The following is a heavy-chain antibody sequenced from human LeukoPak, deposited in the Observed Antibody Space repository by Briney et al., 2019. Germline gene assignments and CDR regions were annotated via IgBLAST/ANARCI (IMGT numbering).Heavy chain of an antibody. J-gene: IGHJ4*02. CDR2: FDPEDGET. D-gene: IGHD4-17*01. CDR1: GYTLTELS. Sequence: ASVKVSCKVSGYTLTELSMHWVRQAPGKGLEWMGGFDPEDGETIYAQKFQGRVTMTEDTSTDTAYMELRSLRSDDTAVYYCARGPDYGDYVDYWGQGTLVTVSS. CDR3: ARGPDYGDYVDY. V-gene: IGHV1-24*01.